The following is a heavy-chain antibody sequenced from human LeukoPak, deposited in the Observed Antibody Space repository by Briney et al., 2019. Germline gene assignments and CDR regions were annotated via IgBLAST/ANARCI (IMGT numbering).Heavy chain of an antibody. CDR2: INHSGST. V-gene: IGHV4-34*01. J-gene: IGHJ4*02. D-gene: IGHD2-15*01. CDR1: GFTFSSYS. CDR3: ARRRLGIAATLRY. Sequence: GSLRLSCAASGFTFSSYSMNWVRQAPGKGLEWIGEINHSGSTNYNPSLKSRVTISVDTSKNQFSLKLSSVTAADTAVYYCARRRLGIAATLRYWGQGTLVTVSS.